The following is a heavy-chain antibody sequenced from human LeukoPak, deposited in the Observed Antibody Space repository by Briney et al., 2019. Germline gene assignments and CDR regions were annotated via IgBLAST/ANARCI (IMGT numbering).Heavy chain of an antibody. Sequence: SETLSLTCTVSGGSISSSSYYWGWIRQPPGKGLEWIGSIYYSGSTYYNPSLKSRVPISVDTSKNQFSLKLSSVTAADTAVYYCARDLYLGYSSSWYVPADYWGQGTLVTVSS. CDR2: IYYSGST. CDR3: ARDLYLGYSSSWYVPADY. J-gene: IGHJ4*02. V-gene: IGHV4-39*07. D-gene: IGHD6-13*01. CDR1: GGSISSSSYY.